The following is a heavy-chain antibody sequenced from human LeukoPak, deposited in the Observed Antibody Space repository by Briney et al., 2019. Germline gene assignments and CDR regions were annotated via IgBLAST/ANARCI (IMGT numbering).Heavy chain of an antibody. V-gene: IGHV4-30-4*01. J-gene: IGHJ3*02. CDR2: IYYSGST. CDR3: ARAGDGYSDAFDI. D-gene: IGHD5-24*01. CDR1: GGSISSGDYY. Sequence: SQTLSLTCTVSGGSISSGDYYWSWIRQPPGKGLEWIGYIYYSGSTYYNPSLKSRVTISVDTSKNQFSLKLSSVTAADTAVYYCARAGDGYSDAFDIWGQGTMVTVSS.